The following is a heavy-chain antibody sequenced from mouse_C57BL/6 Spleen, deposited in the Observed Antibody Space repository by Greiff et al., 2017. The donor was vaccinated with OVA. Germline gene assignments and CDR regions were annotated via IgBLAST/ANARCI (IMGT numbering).Heavy chain of an antibody. D-gene: IGHD2-4*01. V-gene: IGHV14-2*01. CDR2: IDPEDGET. CDR1: GFNIKDYY. Sequence: VQLQQSGAELVKPGASVQLSCTASGFNIKDYYMPWVKQRTEQGLEWIGRIDPEDGETKYAPKFQGKATITADTSSNTAYLQLSSLTSEDTAVYYGARGPAPIYYDYEVAYWGQGTLVTVSA. CDR3: ARGPAPIYYDYEVAY. J-gene: IGHJ3*01.